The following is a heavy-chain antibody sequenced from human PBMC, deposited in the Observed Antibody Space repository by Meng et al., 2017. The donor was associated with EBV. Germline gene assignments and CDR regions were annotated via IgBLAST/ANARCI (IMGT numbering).Heavy chain of an antibody. V-gene: IGHV1-8*01. Sequence: QVQLVQSGAAGXXXXXXAKVSCKASGYTFTSYDSNWVRQATGQGLEWMGWMNPNSGNTGYAQKFQGRVTMTRNTSISTAYMELSSLRSEDTAVYYCARGAYGDTDYWGQGTLVTVS. D-gene: IGHD4-17*01. J-gene: IGHJ4*02. CDR1: GYTFTSYD. CDR3: ARGAYGDTDY. CDR2: MNPNSGNT.